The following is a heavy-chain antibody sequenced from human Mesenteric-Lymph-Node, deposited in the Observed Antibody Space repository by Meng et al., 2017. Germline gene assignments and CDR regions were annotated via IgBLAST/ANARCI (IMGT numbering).Heavy chain of an antibody. CDR3: ARKRGSGSLDY. CDR1: GFTLSSYW. V-gene: IGHV3-7*01. Sequence: GSLRLSCAASGFTLSSYWMTWVRQAPGKGLEWVANIKQDGSEKYYVDSVKGRFTISRDNAKNSLYVQMNSLRAEDTAVYYCARKRGSGSLDYWGQGTLVTVSS. D-gene: IGHD3-10*01. CDR2: IKQDGSEK. J-gene: IGHJ4*02.